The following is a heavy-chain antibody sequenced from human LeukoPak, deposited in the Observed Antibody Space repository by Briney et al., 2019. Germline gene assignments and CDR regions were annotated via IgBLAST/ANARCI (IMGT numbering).Heavy chain of an antibody. CDR3: ARHSGGSSLDSSY. CDR2: IYYSGST. D-gene: IGHD1-26*01. Sequence: SETLSLTCTVSGGSISSYYWSWLRQPPGKGLEWIGYIYYSGSTNYNPSLKSRVTISVDTSKNQFSLKLSSVTAADTAVYYCARHSGGSSLDSSYWGQGTLVTVSS. J-gene: IGHJ4*02. V-gene: IGHV4-59*08. CDR1: GGSISSYY.